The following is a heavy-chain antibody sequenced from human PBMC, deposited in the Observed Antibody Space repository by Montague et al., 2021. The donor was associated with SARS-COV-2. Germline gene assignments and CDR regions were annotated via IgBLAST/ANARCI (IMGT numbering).Heavy chain of an antibody. CDR2: IYHSGTT. J-gene: IGHJ6*02. CDR1: GGSINSFY. D-gene: IGHD2-21*01. V-gene: IGHV4-59*01. Sequence: SETLSLTCIVSGGSINSFYWSWIRQPPGKGLEWIGYIYHSGTTHYSPSLKSRVAISLDTSKNQFSLTLNSVTAADTAVYYCARPSMVSRNYYYYGIDVWGHGTTVTVSS. CDR3: ARPSMVSRNYYYYGIDV.